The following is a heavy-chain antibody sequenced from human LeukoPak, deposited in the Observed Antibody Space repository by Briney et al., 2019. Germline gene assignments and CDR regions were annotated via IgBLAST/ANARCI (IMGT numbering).Heavy chain of an antibody. CDR2: FDPEDGET. J-gene: IGHJ6*03. CDR3: ETPPPPYYYYYYMDV. V-gene: IGHV1-24*01. Sequence: ASVKVSCKVSGYTLTELSMHWVRQAPGKGLEWMGGFDPEDGETIYAQKFQGRVTMTEDTSTDTAYMELSSLRSEDTAVYYCETPPPPYYYYYYMDVWGKGTTVTVSS. CDR1: GYTLTELS.